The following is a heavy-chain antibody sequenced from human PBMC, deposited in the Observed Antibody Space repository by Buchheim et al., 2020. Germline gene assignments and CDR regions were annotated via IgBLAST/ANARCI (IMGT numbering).Heavy chain of an antibody. CDR3: ARARRSSSFFDY. CDR2: IWYDGSNK. J-gene: IGHJ4*02. CDR1: GFTFSSYG. V-gene: IGHV3-33*01. Sequence: QVQLVESGGGVVQPGRSLRLSCAASGFTFSSYGMHWVRQAPGKGLEWVAVIWYDGSNKYYADSVKGRFTISRDNSKNTLYLQMNSLRAEDTAMYYCARARRSSSFFDYWGQGTL. D-gene: IGHD6-6*01.